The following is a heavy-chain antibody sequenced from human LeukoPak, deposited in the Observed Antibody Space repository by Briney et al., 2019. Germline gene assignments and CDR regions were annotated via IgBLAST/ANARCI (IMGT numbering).Heavy chain of an antibody. Sequence: GGSLRLSCAASGFTLSFYNMNWVRQAPGKGLEWVSAITGSGGDTYHAESVKGRFTVSRDNSKNTLYLQMNSLRVEDTAVYYCAKGSDISRPYYFDSWGQGTLVTVSS. CDR1: GFTLSFYN. V-gene: IGHV3-23*01. D-gene: IGHD3-16*01. CDR3: AKGSDISRPYYFDS. CDR2: ITGSGGDT. J-gene: IGHJ4*02.